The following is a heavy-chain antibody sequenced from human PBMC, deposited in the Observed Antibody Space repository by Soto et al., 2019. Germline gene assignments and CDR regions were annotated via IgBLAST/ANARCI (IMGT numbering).Heavy chain of an antibody. Sequence: ASVKVSCKASGYTFTGYYMHFVRQAPGQGLEWMGWINPNSGGTNYAQKFQGWVTMTRDTSISTAYMELSRLRSDDTAVYYCARDLRGITMVRGVIITGFDYWGQGTLVTV. CDR3: ARDLRGITMVRGVIITGFDY. CDR1: GYTFTGYY. J-gene: IGHJ4*02. CDR2: INPNSGGT. V-gene: IGHV1-2*04. D-gene: IGHD3-10*01.